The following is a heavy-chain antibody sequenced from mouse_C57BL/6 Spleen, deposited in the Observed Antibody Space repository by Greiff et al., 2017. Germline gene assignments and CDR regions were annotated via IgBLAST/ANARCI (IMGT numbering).Heavy chain of an antibody. V-gene: IGHV1-69*01. D-gene: IGHD1-1*01. Sequence: QVQLQQPGAELVMPGASVKLSCKASGYTFTSYWMHWVKQRPGQGLEWIGELDPSDSYTNYNQKFKGKSTLTVDKSSSTAYMQLSSLTSEDSAVYYCARRGTTGPLWYFDVWGTGTTVTVSS. CDR3: ARRGTTGPLWYFDV. CDR1: GYTFTSYW. CDR2: LDPSDSYT. J-gene: IGHJ1*03.